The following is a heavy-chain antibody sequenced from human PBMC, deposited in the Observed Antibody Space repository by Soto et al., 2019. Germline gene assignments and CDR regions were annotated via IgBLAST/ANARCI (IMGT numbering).Heavy chain of an antibody. D-gene: IGHD3-16*01. CDR2: IKEDGSEE. Sequence: EVQLVESVGGVVQPGGSLRLSCAASGFTFSTYWMNWVRQAPGKGLEWVANIKEDGSEEFYVDSVKGRFTISRDNAKNSLSLDMNSLRGEDTAVYYCARDWGAPGRGSALGYYYHFGMDVWGQGTTVTVPS. CDR1: GFTFSTYW. CDR3: ARDWGAPGRGSALGYYYHFGMDV. J-gene: IGHJ6*02. V-gene: IGHV3-7*05.